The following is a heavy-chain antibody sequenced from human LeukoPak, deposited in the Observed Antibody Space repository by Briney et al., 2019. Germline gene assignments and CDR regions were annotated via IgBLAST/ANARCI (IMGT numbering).Heavy chain of an antibody. CDR1: GINLSGYS. V-gene: IGHV3-23*01. CDR3: AKDQDGYAAFDL. Sequence: GALRLSCAGSGINLSGYSISLGRQAPGEGLEWVSAISRSGSGTYYSDSVKGRFTISRDNSKNTLYLQMNSLRAEDTAIYYCAKDQDGYAAFDLWGQGTMVTVSS. D-gene: IGHD5-24*01. J-gene: IGHJ3*01. CDR2: ISRSGSGT.